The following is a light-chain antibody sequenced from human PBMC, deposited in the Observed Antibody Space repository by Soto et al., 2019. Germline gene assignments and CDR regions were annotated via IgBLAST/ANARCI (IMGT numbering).Light chain of an antibody. Sequence: SYELTQPPSVSVSPGQTASITCSGDKLGDKSACWYQQKPGQSPVVVIYDHTKRPSGILERFSGSNSGNTATLTISGTQAMDEADYYCQAWDSSAVVFGGGTQLTVL. V-gene: IGLV3-1*01. CDR1: KLGDKS. J-gene: IGLJ2*01. CDR3: QAWDSSAVV. CDR2: DHT.